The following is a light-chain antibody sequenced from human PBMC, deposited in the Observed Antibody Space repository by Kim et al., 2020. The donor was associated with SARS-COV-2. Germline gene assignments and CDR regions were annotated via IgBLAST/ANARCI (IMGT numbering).Light chain of an antibody. CDR1: HSVSSN. Sequence: EIVMTQSPATLSVSPGERATLSCRASHSVSSNLAWYQQKPGQAPRVLIYDASTRATGIPARFSGSGSGTEFTLTISSLQSEDFAVYYCQQYHNWPPYTFGQGTKLEI. V-gene: IGKV3-15*01. CDR2: DAS. J-gene: IGKJ2*01. CDR3: QQYHNWPPYT.